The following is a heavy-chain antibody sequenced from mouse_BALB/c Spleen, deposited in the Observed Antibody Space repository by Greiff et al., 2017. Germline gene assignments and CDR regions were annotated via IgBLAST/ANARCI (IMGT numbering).Heavy chain of an antibody. D-gene: IGHD2-10*02. CDR1: GFTFSSFG. V-gene: IGHV5-17*02. Sequence: EVKVEESGGGLVQPGGSRKLSCAASGFTFSSFGMHWVRQAPEKGLEWVAYISSGSSTIYYADTVKRRFTISRDNPKNTLFLQMTSLRSEDTAMYYCARWGMDYWGQGTTLTVSS. J-gene: IGHJ2*01. CDR2: ISSGSSTI. CDR3: ARWGMDY.